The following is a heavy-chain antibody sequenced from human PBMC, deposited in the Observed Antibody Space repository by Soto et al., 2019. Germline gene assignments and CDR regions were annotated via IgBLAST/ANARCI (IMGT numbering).Heavy chain of an antibody. CDR3: ARVAVVAAARRSFDI. Sequence: PSETLSLTCAASGYTISSHYSCGFLQEPRERVQWVVGIWYDRSNTYYDASVKGRFTISVDTSKNKLSLKLSSVSAEDTAVYYCARVAVVAAARRSFDIWGQATMVT. J-gene: IGHJ3*02. D-gene: IGHD2-2*01. V-gene: IGHV4-38-2*01. CDR1: GYTISSHYS. CDR2: WYDRSNT.